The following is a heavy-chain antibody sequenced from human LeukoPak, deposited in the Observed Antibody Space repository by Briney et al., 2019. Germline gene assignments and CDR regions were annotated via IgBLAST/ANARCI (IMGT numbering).Heavy chain of an antibody. D-gene: IGHD3-9*01. Sequence: GGSLRLSCAASGFTFSSYSMNWVRQAPGKGLEWVSYISSSGSTIYYADSVKGRFTISRDNARNSLYLQMNSLRAEDTAVYYCARFDINPIYDAFDIWGQGTMVTVSS. CDR3: ARFDINPIYDAFDI. CDR2: ISSSGSTI. J-gene: IGHJ3*02. V-gene: IGHV3-48*04. CDR1: GFTFSSYS.